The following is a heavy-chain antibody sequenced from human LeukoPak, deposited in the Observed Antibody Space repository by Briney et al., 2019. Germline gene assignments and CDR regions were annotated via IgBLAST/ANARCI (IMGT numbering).Heavy chain of an antibody. CDR1: GYSISSGYY. D-gene: IGHD4-17*01. CDR2: IYHSGST. J-gene: IGHJ3*02. Sequence: SETLSLTCTVSGYSISSGYYWGWIRQPPGKGLEWIGSIYHSGSTYYNPSLKSRVTISVDTSKNQFSLKLSSVTAADTAVYYCAREDGGEAYDYGDYVMPDAFDIWGQGTMVTVSS. V-gene: IGHV4-38-2*02. CDR3: AREDGGEAYDYGDYVMPDAFDI.